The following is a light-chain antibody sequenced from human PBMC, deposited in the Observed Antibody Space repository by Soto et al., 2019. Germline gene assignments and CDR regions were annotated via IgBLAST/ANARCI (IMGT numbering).Light chain of an antibody. CDR3: SSYTSSSTRV. J-gene: IGLJ1*01. Sequence: QSALTQPASVYGSPGQSMTMSCPGTSSDVGGYNYVSWYQQHPGKAPKLMIYDVSNRPSGVSNRFSGSKSGNTASLSISGLQAEDEADYYCSSYTSSSTRVFGTGTKVTVL. CDR2: DVS. CDR1: SSDVGGYNY. V-gene: IGLV2-14*01.